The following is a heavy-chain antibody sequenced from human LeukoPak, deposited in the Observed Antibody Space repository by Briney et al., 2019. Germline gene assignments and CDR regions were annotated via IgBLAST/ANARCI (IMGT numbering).Heavy chain of an antibody. CDR3: ARVSSVSTVATL. J-gene: IGHJ4*02. Sequence: GGPLRLSCAASGFTVSSNYMSWVRQAPGKGLEWVSVIYSGGSTYYADSVKGRFTISRDNSKNTLYLQMNSLRAEDTAVYYCARVSSVSTVATLWGQGTLVTVSS. D-gene: IGHD4-11*01. CDR1: GFTVSSNY. CDR2: IYSGGST. V-gene: IGHV3-53*01.